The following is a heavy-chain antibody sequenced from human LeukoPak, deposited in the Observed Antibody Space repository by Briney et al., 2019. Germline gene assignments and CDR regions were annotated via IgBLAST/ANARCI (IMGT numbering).Heavy chain of an antibody. CDR1: GFTFSTYW. V-gene: IGHV3-7*02. D-gene: IGHD6-13*01. CDR3: ARLGSSWSRYPGNFDY. CDR2: IKHDGSEK. J-gene: IGHJ4*02. Sequence: GGSLRLSCAASGFTFSTYWMSWVRQAPGKGLEWVANIKHDGSEKYYVDSVKGRFTISRDNTKNSLHLQMNSLRAEDTAVYYCARLGSSWSRYPGNFDYWGQGTLVTVSS.